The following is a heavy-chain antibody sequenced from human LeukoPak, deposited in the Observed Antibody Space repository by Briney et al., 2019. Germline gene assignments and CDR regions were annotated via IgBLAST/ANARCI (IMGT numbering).Heavy chain of an antibody. Sequence: SVKLSCKDSGGTFTSYAISCVRHAPGQWLEWMGGIIPIFGTANYAQKLQGTDPITTAESTSTADMELSSLRSEDTAVYYGARTLLRIAVPGTIHYYYYYYMDVWSKGTTATVSS. CDR2: IIPIFGTA. J-gene: IGHJ6*03. V-gene: IGHV1-69*05. CDR1: GGTFTSYA. D-gene: IGHD6-19*01. CDR3: ARTLLRIAVPGTIHYYYYYYMDV.